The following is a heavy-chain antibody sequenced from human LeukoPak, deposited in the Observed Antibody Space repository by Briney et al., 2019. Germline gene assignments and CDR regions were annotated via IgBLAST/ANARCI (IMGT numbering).Heavy chain of an antibody. V-gene: IGHV1-2*02. Sequence: ASVKVSCKASGYTFTGYYMHWVRQAPGQGLEWMGWINPNSGGTNYAQKFQGRVTMTRDTSISTVYMELSSLRSEDTAVYYCATGLWFGKYLDVWGKGTTVTISS. CDR2: INPNSGGT. D-gene: IGHD3-10*01. CDR3: ATGLWFGKYLDV. J-gene: IGHJ6*04. CDR1: GYTFTGYY.